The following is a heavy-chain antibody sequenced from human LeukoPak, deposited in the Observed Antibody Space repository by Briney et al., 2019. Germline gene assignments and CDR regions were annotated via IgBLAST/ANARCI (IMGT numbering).Heavy chain of an antibody. CDR3: ARGGGHSSGYYYSY. CDR2: IYHSGST. Sequence: SETLSLTCAVSGGPISSSNWWSWVRQPPGKGLEGIGEIYHSGSTNYNPSLKSRVTISVDKSKNQFSLKLSSVNAADTAVYYCARGGGHSSGYYYSYWGQGTLVTVSS. J-gene: IGHJ4*02. D-gene: IGHD3-22*01. CDR1: GGPISSSNW. V-gene: IGHV4-4*02.